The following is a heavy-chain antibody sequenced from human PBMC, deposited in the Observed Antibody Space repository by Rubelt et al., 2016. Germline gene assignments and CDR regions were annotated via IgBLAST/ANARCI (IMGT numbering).Heavy chain of an antibody. J-gene: IGHJ3*02. D-gene: IGHD1-26*01. CDR1: GGSISSYY. CDR3: ARLPSGVDAFDI. V-gene: IGHV4-59*08. Sequence: QVQLQESGPGLVKPSETLSLTCTVSGGSISSYYWSWIRQPPGKGLEWIGYIYYSGSTNYNPSLKRRVTISVDTSKNQFSLKLSSVTAADTAVYYCARLPSGVDAFDIWGQGTMVTVSS. CDR2: IYYSGST.